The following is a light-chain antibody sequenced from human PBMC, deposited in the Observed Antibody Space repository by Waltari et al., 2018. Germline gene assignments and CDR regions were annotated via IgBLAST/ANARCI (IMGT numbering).Light chain of an antibody. CDR3: QQVNSFPRT. J-gene: IGKJ1*01. CDR2: DTS. V-gene: IGKV1-12*01. CDR1: QGIASR. Sequence: DIQMTQSPSSVSASVGDRVTLTCRASQGIASRLAWYQQKPGKAPNLLIYDTSSLHSGVPSRFSGSGSGTDFTLTIRSLQPEDFATYYCQQVNSFPRTFGQGTKVEVK.